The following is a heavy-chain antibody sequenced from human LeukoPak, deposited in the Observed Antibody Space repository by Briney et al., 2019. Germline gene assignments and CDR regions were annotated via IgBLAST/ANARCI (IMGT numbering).Heavy chain of an antibody. CDR3: ARDPEDDLLAAFDI. V-gene: IGHV4-59*01. J-gene: IGHJ3*02. CDR2: IYYSGRV. Sequence: NPSETLSLTCTVSGGSIRSYYWNWIRQTPGKGLEWIGHIYYSGRVNYNPSLKSRVTISVDTSKNQCSLKLGSVTAADTAIYYCARDPEDDLLAAFDIWGQGTMVTVSS. CDR1: GGSIRSYY. D-gene: IGHD3-9*01.